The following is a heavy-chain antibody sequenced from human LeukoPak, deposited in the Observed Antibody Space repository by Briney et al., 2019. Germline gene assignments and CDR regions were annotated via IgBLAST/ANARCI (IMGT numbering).Heavy chain of an antibody. Sequence: PGGSLRLSCAASGFTFSSYAMSWVRQAPGKGLEWVSDINGSGGSTYYADSVKGRFTISRDNSKNTLYLQMNSLRAEDTAVYYCAKDGNPLYIVVVPAAMGLDYWGQGTLVTVSS. CDR2: INGSGGST. CDR3: AKDGNPLYIVVVPAAMGLDY. V-gene: IGHV3-23*01. CDR1: GFTFSSYA. D-gene: IGHD2-2*01. J-gene: IGHJ4*02.